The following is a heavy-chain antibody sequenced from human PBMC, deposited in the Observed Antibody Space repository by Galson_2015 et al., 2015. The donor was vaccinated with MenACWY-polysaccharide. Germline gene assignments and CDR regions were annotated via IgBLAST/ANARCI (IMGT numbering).Heavy chain of an antibody. D-gene: IGHD2-21*01. CDR2: INPTSGGA. CDR3: ARDRVLLKRYNCFDP. V-gene: IGHV1-2*04. CDR1: GYTFTGHY. Sequence: SVKVSCKASGYTFTGHYIHWLRQAPGQGLEWMGWINPTSGGANYAQKFQGWVTMTRDTSMTTAYLELSGLKSDDTAVYYCARDRVLLKRYNCFDPWGQGTLVTVSS. J-gene: IGHJ5*02.